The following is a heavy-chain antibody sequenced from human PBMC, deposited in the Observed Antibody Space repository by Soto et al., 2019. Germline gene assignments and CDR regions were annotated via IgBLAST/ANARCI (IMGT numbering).Heavy chain of an antibody. CDR1: GYTFTSYG. CDR2: ISAYNGNT. J-gene: IGHJ4*02. V-gene: IGHV1-18*01. Sequence: QVQLVQSGAEVKKPGASVKVSCKASGYTFTSYGISWVRQAPGQGLEWMGWISAYNGNTNYAQKLQGRVTMTTDTPTSTAYMELRSLRSDDTAVYYCAGSGCSGGSCYSYYFDYWGQGTLVTVSS. D-gene: IGHD2-15*01. CDR3: AGSGCSGGSCYSYYFDY.